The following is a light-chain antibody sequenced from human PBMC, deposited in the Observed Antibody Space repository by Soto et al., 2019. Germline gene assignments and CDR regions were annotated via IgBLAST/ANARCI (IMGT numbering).Light chain of an antibody. J-gene: IGKJ1*01. Sequence: DIQMTQSPSSLSASLGDRVTITCLASQSITIYLNWYQQKPGEAPNLLIFGASTLQSGVPSRFSGSGSGTDFTLTISSLQPEDFATYYCQQSYSTLWTFGQGTKVDIK. V-gene: IGKV1-39*01. CDR2: GAS. CDR3: QQSYSTLWT. CDR1: QSITIY.